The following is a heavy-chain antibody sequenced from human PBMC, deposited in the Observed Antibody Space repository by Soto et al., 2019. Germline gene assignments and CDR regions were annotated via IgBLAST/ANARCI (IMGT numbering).Heavy chain of an antibody. CDR2: IYHSGST. CDR1: GGSISSGGYS. D-gene: IGHD2-2*01. J-gene: IGHJ6*02. Sequence: PSETLSLTCAVSGGSISSGGYSCNWIRQPPGKGLEWIGYIYHSGSTYYNPSLKSRVTISVDRSKNQFSLKLSSVTAADTAVYYCARHSSTRAYYYYGMDVWGQGTTVTVSS. V-gene: IGHV4-30-2*01. CDR3: ARHSSTRAYYYYGMDV.